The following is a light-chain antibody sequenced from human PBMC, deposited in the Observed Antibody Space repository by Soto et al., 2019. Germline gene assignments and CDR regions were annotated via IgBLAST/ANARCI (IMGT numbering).Light chain of an antibody. CDR1: SSNIGAGYD. Sequence: QSVLTQPPSVSGAPGQRVTISCTGSSSNIGAGYDVHWYQQVPGTALKLLIYGNSNRPSGVPDRISGPKSGTSASLAITGLQAEDEADYYCQSYDSSLSGSVFGGGTKLTVL. CDR2: GNS. CDR3: QSYDSSLSGSV. J-gene: IGLJ2*01. V-gene: IGLV1-40*01.